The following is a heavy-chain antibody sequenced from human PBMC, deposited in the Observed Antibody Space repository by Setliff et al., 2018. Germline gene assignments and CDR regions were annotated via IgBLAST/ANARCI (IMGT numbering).Heavy chain of an antibody. J-gene: IGHJ6*02. V-gene: IGHV4-4*07. Sequence: PSETMSLTCTVPGGSLINSYYWSWIRQPAGKGLEWIGRISTRGNTNYNPSLKSRVTVSIDTSKNQISLKLTSMTAADTAVYYCARDQWVRSPPLYFSYSMDVWGQGTTVTVSS. D-gene: IGHD5-12*01. CDR3: ARDQWVRSPPLYFSYSMDV. CDR1: GGSLINSYY. CDR2: ISTRGNT.